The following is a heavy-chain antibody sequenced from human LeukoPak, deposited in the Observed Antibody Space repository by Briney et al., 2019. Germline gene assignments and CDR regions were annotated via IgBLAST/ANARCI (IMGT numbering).Heavy chain of an antibody. D-gene: IGHD3-9*01. CDR3: AKWTHYYDILTGYSPGDY. V-gene: IGHV3-23*01. CDR1: GFTFSSYA. CDR2: ISGSGGST. J-gene: IGHJ4*02. Sequence: GGSLRLSCAASGFTFSSYAMSWVRQAPGKGLEWVSAISGSGGSTYYADSVKGRFTISRDNSKNTLYLQMNSLRAEDTAVYYCAKWTHYYDILTGYSPGDYWGQGTLVTVSS.